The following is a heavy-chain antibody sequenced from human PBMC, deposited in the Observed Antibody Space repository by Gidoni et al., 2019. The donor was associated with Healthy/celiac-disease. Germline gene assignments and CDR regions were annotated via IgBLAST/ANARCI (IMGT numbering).Heavy chain of an antibody. V-gene: IGHV3-33*01. CDR2: IWYDGSNK. D-gene: IGHD2-15*01. CDR1: GFTFSSYG. CDR3: ARGGAARMGWFDP. J-gene: IGHJ5*02. Sequence: QVQLVESGGGVVQPGRSLRLSCAASGFTFSSYGMHWVRQAPGKGLEWVAVIWYDGSNKYYADSVKGRFTISRDNSKNTLYLQMNSLRAEDTAVYYCARGGAARMGWFDPWGQGTLVTVSS.